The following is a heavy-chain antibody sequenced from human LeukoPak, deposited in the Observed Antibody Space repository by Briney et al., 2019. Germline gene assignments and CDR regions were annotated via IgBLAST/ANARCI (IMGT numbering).Heavy chain of an antibody. CDR2: IFHNNNT. V-gene: IGHV4-30-2*01. Sequence: PSETLSLTCAVSGGSISSGGYSWSWIRQPPGKGLEWIGYIFHNNNTSYNPTLKSRVTISVDRSKHQFSLNLRSATAADTAVYFCARVTPYDSGSYYNVPDNWLDTWGQGTLVTVSS. J-gene: IGHJ5*02. CDR1: GGSISSGGYS. CDR3: ARVTPYDSGSYYNVPDNWLDT. D-gene: IGHD3-10*01.